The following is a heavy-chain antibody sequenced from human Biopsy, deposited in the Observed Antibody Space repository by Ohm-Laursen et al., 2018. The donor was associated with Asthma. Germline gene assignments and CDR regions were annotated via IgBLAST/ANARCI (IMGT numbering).Heavy chain of an antibody. Sequence: SVKVSCKSFGGTFNTYVIGWVRQAPGQGLEWMGGINSVYGTTTYPQKFQDRVTITGDDSTSTDYMELSSLRSEDTAVYYCARKAGSCISRTCYSLDFWGQGTLVTVSS. CDR2: INSVYGTT. CDR1: GGTFNTYV. V-gene: IGHV1-69*13. J-gene: IGHJ4*02. CDR3: ARKAGSCISRTCYSLDF. D-gene: IGHD2-2*01.